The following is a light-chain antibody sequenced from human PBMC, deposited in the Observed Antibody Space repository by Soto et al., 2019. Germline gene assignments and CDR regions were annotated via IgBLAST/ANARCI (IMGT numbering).Light chain of an antibody. J-gene: IGKJ5*01. CDR2: AAL. Sequence: DIQMTQSPSSLSASVGDRVTITCRASESIARHLNWYQQKPGKAPKLLIYAALSLQNGVPSRFRGGGSGTDFTLTISNLQPEDFATYYCQQSYSTLSSTFGKGTRLEIK. CDR1: ESIARH. CDR3: QQSYSTLSST. V-gene: IGKV1-39*01.